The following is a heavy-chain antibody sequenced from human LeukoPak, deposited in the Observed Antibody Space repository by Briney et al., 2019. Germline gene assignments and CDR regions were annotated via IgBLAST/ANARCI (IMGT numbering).Heavy chain of an antibody. V-gene: IGHV3-53*01. J-gene: IGHJ3*02. CDR1: GFTVSSNY. CDR2: IYNGGST. Sequence: PGGSLRLSCAASGFTVSSNYMSWVRQAPGKGLEWVSVIYNGGSTYYADSVKGRFTISRDNSKNTLYLQMNSLRAEDTAVYYCAREGVTMIVPDAFDIWGQGTMVTVSS. D-gene: IGHD3-22*01. CDR3: AREGVTMIVPDAFDI.